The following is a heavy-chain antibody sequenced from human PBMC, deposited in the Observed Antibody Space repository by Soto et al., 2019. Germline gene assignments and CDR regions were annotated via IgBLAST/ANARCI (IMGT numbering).Heavy chain of an antibody. D-gene: IGHD1-26*01. CDR2: ISYDGSNK. CDR3: AKLVGRENAFDI. Sequence: QVQLVESGGGVVQPGRSLRLSCAASGFTFSSCGMHWVRQAPGKGLEWVAVISYDGSNKYYADSVKGRFTISRDNSKNTLYLQMNSLRAEDTAVYYCAKLVGRENAFDIWGQGTMVTVSS. V-gene: IGHV3-30*18. J-gene: IGHJ3*02. CDR1: GFTFSSCG.